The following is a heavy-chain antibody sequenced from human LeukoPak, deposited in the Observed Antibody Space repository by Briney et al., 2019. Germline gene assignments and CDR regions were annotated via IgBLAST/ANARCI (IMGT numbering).Heavy chain of an antibody. CDR3: AAPRGLLAFEY. V-gene: IGHV3-15*01. Sequence: GGSLRLSCEASGFSFSNAWMSWVRQAPGKGLEWVGRIKSKTDDGTTDFAAPVKGRFSISRDDSRNTLCLQMNSLKTEDTAVYYCAAPRGLLAFEYWGQGTLVTVSS. D-gene: IGHD3-10*01. CDR2: IKSKTDDGTT. J-gene: IGHJ4*02. CDR1: GFSFSNAW.